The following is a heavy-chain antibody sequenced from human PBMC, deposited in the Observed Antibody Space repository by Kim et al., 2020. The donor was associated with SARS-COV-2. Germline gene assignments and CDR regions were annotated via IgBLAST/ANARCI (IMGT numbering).Heavy chain of an antibody. V-gene: IGHV3-9*01. CDR2: NSGTI. CDR3: TKHFGLD. J-gene: IGHJ4*02. Sequence: NSGTIGYADSVKGRSTISRDNAKKSLYLQMNSLRVDDTALYYCTKHFGLDWGQGTLVTVSS. D-gene: IGHD3-10*01.